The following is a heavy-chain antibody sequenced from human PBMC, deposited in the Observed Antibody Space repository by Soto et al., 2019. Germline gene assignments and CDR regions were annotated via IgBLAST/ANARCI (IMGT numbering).Heavy chain of an antibody. CDR3: TSRFRDGYYYLDY. Sequence: GGSLRLSCAASGFTFSGSAMHWVRQASGKGLEWVGRIRSKANSYATAYAASVKGRFTISRDDSKNTAYLQMNSLKTEDTAVYYCTSRFRDGYYYLDYWGQGTLVTVSS. J-gene: IGHJ4*02. CDR2: IRSKANSYAT. V-gene: IGHV3-73*01. CDR1: GFTFSGSA. D-gene: IGHD5-18*01.